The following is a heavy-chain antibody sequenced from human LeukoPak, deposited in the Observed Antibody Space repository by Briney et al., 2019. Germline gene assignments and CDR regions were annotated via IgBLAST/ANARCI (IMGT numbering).Heavy chain of an antibody. CDR2: IYWDDDK. CDR1: GFSLSTSGVG. D-gene: IGHD3-10*01. Sequence: SGPTLVNPTQTLTLTSTFSGFSLSTSGVGVGWIRQPPGKALEWLALIYWDDDKRYSPSLKSRLTITKDTSKNQVVLTMTNMDPVDTATYYCAHRFTMVREDDFDIWGQGTMVTASS. CDR3: AHRFTMVREDDFDI. J-gene: IGHJ3*02. V-gene: IGHV2-5*02.